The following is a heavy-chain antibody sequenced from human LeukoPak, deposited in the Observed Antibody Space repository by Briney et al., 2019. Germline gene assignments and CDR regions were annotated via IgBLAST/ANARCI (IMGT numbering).Heavy chain of an antibody. D-gene: IGHD2-2*01. CDR1: GYTLTELS. J-gene: IGHJ4*02. V-gene: IGHV1-24*01. CDR3: ARSGYCSSISCPYRHDY. Sequence: GASVKVSCKVSGYTLTELSMHWVRQAPGKGLEWMGGFDSEDGETIYAQKFQGRVTMTEDTSTDTAYMELRSLRSDDTAVYYCARSGYCSSISCPYRHDYWGQGTLVTVSS. CDR2: FDSEDGET.